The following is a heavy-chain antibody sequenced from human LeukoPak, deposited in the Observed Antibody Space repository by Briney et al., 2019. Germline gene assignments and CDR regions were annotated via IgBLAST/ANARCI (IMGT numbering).Heavy chain of an antibody. CDR2: IRSRVNSYAT. J-gene: IGHJ4*02. CDR3: TRRGTASAPDDY. D-gene: IGHD6-13*01. CDR1: GFTFSDSA. Sequence: HPGGSLRLSCAASGFTFSDSAMHWVRQASGKGLEWVGRIRSRVNSYATTYAASVKGRFTISRDDSKNTAYLEINSLKTEDTAVYFCTRRGTASAPDDYWGQGALVTVSS. V-gene: IGHV3-73*01.